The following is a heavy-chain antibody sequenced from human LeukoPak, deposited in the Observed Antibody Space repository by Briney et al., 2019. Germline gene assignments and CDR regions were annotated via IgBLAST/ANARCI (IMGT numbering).Heavy chain of an antibody. V-gene: IGHV3-30*18. J-gene: IGHJ5*02. CDR2: ISYDGSNK. D-gene: IGHD6-19*01. Sequence: PGRSLRLSCAASGFTFSSYGMHWVRQAPGKGLEWVAVISYDGSNKYYADSVKGRFTISRDNSKNTLYLQMNSLRAEDTAVYYCAKDSIAVAEPWGQGTLVTVSS. CDR1: GFTFSSYG. CDR3: AKDSIAVAEP.